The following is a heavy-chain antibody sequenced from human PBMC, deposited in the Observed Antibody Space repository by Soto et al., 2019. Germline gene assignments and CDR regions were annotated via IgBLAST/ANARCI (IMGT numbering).Heavy chain of an antibody. J-gene: IGHJ4*02. CDR1: GFTFRNYA. V-gene: IGHV3-23*01. CDR3: AKRPLTAAGFDY. D-gene: IGHD6-13*01. CDR2: ITGSGVGT. Sequence: EVQLLESGEGLVQLGGSLGLPVAASGFTFRNYALTGFRQAPGKGREWVSVITGSGVGTYFVDSVRGRFTISRDNSKNTVYLQMNSLRAEDTAVYYCAKRPLTAAGFDYWGQGTLVTVSS.